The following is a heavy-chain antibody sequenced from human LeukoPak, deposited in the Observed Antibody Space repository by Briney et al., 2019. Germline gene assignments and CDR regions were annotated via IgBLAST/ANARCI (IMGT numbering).Heavy chain of an antibody. CDR2: ISSSSSYI. Sequence: GGSLRLSCAASGFTFSSYSMNWVRQAPGKGLEWVSSISSSSSYIYYADSVKGRFTISRDNAKSSLYLQTNSLRAEDTAVYYCARAGYSSSWYPYYFDYWGQGTLVTVSS. J-gene: IGHJ4*02. V-gene: IGHV3-21*01. CDR1: GFTFSSYS. D-gene: IGHD6-13*01. CDR3: ARAGYSSSWYPYYFDY.